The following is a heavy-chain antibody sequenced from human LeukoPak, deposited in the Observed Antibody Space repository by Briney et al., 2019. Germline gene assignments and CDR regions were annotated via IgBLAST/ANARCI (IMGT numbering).Heavy chain of an antibody. J-gene: IGHJ6*03. CDR3: ARDAQWLVPEGYFYYMDV. D-gene: IGHD6-19*01. CDR1: GFTFSRYS. V-gene: IGHV3-21*01. Sequence: GGSLRLSCAGSGFTFSRYSMNWFRQAPGKGLVRVSSISSRSTNIFYADSVKGRFTISRDNAKNSLYLQMNSLGAEDTAVYYCARDAQWLVPEGYFYYMDVWGKGTTVTVSS. CDR2: ISSRSTNI.